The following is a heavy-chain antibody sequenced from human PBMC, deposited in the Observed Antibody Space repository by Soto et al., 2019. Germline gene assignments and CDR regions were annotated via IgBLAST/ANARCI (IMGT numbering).Heavy chain of an antibody. CDR2: INHTGGT. V-gene: IGHV4-34*01. Sequence: SETLSLTCAVYGGSVNGYYWNWIRQPPGKGLEWIGEINHTGGTHYNPSLKSRVTMSVDTSKNQFSLRLSSVTAADTAIYYCATRITVFGLMIPPFDPWGQGTQVTVYS. CDR1: GGSVNGYY. J-gene: IGHJ5*02. D-gene: IGHD3-3*01. CDR3: ATRITVFGLMIPPFDP.